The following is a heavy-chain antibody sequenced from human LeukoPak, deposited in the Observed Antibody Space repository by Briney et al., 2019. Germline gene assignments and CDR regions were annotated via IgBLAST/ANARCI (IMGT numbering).Heavy chain of an antibody. V-gene: IGHV1-2*02. Sequence: ASVKVSCKASGYTFTGYYMHWVRQAPGQGLEWMGWINPNSGGTNYAQKFQGRVTVTRDTSISTAYMELSRLRSDDTAVYYCARGVGDGYNWVRYYYYYMDVWGKGTTVTVSS. J-gene: IGHJ6*03. D-gene: IGHD5-24*01. CDR1: GYTFTGYY. CDR2: INPNSGGT. CDR3: ARGVGDGYNWVRYYYYYMDV.